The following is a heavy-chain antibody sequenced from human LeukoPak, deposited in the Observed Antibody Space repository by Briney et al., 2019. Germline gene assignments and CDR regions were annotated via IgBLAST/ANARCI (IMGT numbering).Heavy chain of an antibody. CDR3: AKTSSTVVYYYYYGMDV. V-gene: IGHV3-21*01. D-gene: IGHD1-14*01. J-gene: IGHJ6*02. Sequence: GGSLRLSCAASGFTFSSYSMNWVRQAPGKGLEWVSSISSSSSYIYYADSVKGRFTISRDNAKNSLYLQMNSLRAEDTAVYYCAKTSSTVVYYYYYGMDVWGQGTTVTVSS. CDR2: ISSSSSYI. CDR1: GFTFSSYS.